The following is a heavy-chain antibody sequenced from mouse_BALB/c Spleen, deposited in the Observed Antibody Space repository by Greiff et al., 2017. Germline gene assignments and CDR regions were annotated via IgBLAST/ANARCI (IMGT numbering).Heavy chain of an antibody. Sequence: EVHLVESGGGLVQPGGSLKLSCAASGFTFSSYTMSWVRQTPEKRLEWVAYISNGGGSTYYPDTVKGRFTISRDNAKNTLYLQMSSLKSEDTAMYYCARQGYYGSSPYAMDYWGQGTSVTVSS. D-gene: IGHD1-1*01. CDR3: ARQGYYGSSPYAMDY. V-gene: IGHV5-12-2*01. CDR2: ISNGGGST. J-gene: IGHJ4*01. CDR1: GFTFSSYT.